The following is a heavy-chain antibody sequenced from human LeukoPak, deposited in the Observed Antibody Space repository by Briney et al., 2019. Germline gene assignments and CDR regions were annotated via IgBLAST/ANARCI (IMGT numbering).Heavy chain of an antibody. CDR3: ARSFLSYVFDI. Sequence: SETLFLTCTVSGCSISSSSYYWGWIRQPPGKGLEWIGSIYYSVSTYYNPSLKSRVTISVDTSKNQFSLRLSSVTAADTAVHCCARSFLSYVFDIWGQGTMVTVSS. D-gene: IGHD2/OR15-2a*01. CDR1: GCSISSSSYY. CDR2: IYYSVST. J-gene: IGHJ3*02. V-gene: IGHV4-39*07.